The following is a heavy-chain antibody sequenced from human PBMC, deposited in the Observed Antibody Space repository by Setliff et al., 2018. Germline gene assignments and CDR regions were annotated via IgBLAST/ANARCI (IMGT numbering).Heavy chain of an antibody. Sequence: GASVKVSCKASGYTFTGYYMHWVRQAPGQGLEWMGRINPNSGGTNYAQKFQGRVTVTRDTSISTAYMELSRLRSDDTAVYYCARVAVGAMGADYWGQGTLVTVSS. D-gene: IGHD1-26*01. V-gene: IGHV1-2*06. CDR3: ARVAVGAMGADY. CDR1: GYTFTGYY. J-gene: IGHJ4*02. CDR2: INPNSGGT.